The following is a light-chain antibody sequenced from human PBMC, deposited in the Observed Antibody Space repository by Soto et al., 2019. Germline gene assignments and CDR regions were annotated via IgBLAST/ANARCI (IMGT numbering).Light chain of an antibody. CDR3: QKYSNYYPET. CDR2: AAS. J-gene: IGKJ1*01. V-gene: IGKV1-39*01. Sequence: IQMTQSPYSLSASVGDIVTMSCGASQSTNNYLNWYQQKQGKAPKLLIYAASSLQSGVPSRFSGSGSGADFTLTISSLQPEDVATYYCQKYSNYYPETFGQGTKV. CDR1: QSTNNY.